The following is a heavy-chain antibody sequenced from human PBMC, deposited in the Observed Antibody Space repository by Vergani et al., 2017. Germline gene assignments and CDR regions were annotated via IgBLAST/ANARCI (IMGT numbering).Heavy chain of an antibody. CDR1: GGSISSGNYY. D-gene: IGHD6-6*01. V-gene: IGHV4-31*03. CDR2: IYYSGST. Sequence: QVQLQESGPGLVRPSQTLSLTCTVSGGSISSGNYYWSWIRQHPGKGLEWIGYIYYSGSTYYNPSLKSRVTISVDTSKNQFSLKLSSVTAADTAVYYCAGSSGKSIAARNWFDPWGQGTLVTVSS. CDR3: AGSSGKSIAARNWFDP. J-gene: IGHJ5*02.